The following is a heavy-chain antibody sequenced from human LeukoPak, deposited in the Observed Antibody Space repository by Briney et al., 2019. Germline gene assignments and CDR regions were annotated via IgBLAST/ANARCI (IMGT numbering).Heavy chain of an antibody. J-gene: IGHJ4*02. CDR3: ARHPEQQLASNNFFDY. CDR2: IYYSGGT. D-gene: IGHD6-13*01. V-gene: IGHV4-59*08. CDR1: GGSISGYY. Sequence: SETLSLTCTVSGGSISGYYWSWIRQPPGKGLEWIGYIYYSGGTNCNPSLKSRVTISVDTSKNQFSLKVNSVTAADTAVYYCARHPEQQLASNNFFDYWGQGNLVTVSS.